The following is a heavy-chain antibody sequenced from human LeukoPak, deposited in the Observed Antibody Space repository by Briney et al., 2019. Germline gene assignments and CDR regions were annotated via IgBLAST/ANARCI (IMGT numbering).Heavy chain of an antibody. Sequence: PGGSLRLSCAASGFTFSDYYMSWIRQAPGKGLEWVSYISSSGRTIYYADSVKGRFTISRDNAKNSQYLQMNSLRAEDAAVYYCARNFGGASAYYYYYMDVWGKGTTVTVSS. CDR3: ARNFGGASAYYYYYMDV. V-gene: IGHV3-11*01. D-gene: IGHD3-16*01. J-gene: IGHJ6*03. CDR2: ISSSGRTI. CDR1: GFTFSDYY.